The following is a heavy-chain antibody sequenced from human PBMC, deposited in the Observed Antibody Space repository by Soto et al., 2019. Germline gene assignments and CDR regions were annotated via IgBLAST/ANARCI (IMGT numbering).Heavy chain of an antibody. CDR1: GFTFSSYS. CDR3: ARGAETGYSGVDY. V-gene: IGHV3-48*01. D-gene: IGHD6-25*01. J-gene: IGHJ4*02. CDR2: ISSNGTTM. Sequence: EVQLVESGGGLVQPGGSLRLSCAASGFTFSSYSMNWVRQAPGKGLEWVSYISSNGTTMYYADSVKGRFTISRDSAKNSLSLQMNSLRAEDTAVYYCARGAETGYSGVDYWGQGTLVTVSS.